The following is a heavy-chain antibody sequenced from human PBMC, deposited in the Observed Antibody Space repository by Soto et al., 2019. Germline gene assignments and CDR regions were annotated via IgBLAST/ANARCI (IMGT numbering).Heavy chain of an antibody. V-gene: IGHV5-51*03. CDR1: GYSFTNYW. CDR3: ARISQEGYCSDGSCWHAFDI. CDR2: IYPGDSDT. J-gene: IGHJ3*02. D-gene: IGHD2-15*01. Sequence: EVQLAQSGAEMKKSGESLKISCKGSGYSFTNYWIGWVRQMPGKGLEWMAIIYPGDSDTRYSPSFQGQVTISVDKSISVAYLQWSSLKASDTAMYYCARISQEGYCSDGSCWHAFDIWGQGTMVTVSS.